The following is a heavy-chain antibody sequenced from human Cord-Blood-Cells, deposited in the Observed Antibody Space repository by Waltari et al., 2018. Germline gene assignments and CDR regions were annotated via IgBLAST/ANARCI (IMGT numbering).Heavy chain of an antibody. CDR2: ISYDGSNK. D-gene: IGHD5-18*01. V-gene: IGHV3-30*18. J-gene: IGHJ4*02. CDR3: AKDLNQGDSYGLGLDY. Sequence: QVQLVESGGGVVQPGRPLRLSCADSGFTFSSNGMHWVRQAAGKGLEWVAVISYDGSNKYYADSVKGRFTISRDNSKNTLYLQMNSLRAEDTAVYYCAKDLNQGDSYGLGLDYWGQGTLVTVSS. CDR1: GFTFSSNG.